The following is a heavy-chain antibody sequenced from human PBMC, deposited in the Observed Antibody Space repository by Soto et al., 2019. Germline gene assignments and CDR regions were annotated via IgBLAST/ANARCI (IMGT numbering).Heavy chain of an antibody. CDR1: GFTFSSYS. CDR3: AKVYGYSFDY. CDR2: LSYDGIKA. D-gene: IGHD4-4*01. Sequence: GGSLRLSCAASGFTFSSYSMHWVRQAPGKGLEWVAVLSYDGIKAYYADSVKGRFTISRDNSKNTLYLQMNSLRPDDTAVYYCAKVYGYSFDYWGQGTLVTVSS. J-gene: IGHJ4*02. V-gene: IGHV3-30*18.